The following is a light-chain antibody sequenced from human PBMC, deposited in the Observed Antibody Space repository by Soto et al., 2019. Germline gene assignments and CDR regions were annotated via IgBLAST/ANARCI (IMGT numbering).Light chain of an antibody. CDR2: SNN. J-gene: IGLJ3*02. CDR3: AAWDDSLNGRM. Sequence: QSVLTQPPSASGTPGQRVTISCSGSSSNIGSNSVNWFQQLPGMAPKLLIYSNNQRPSGVPDRFSGSKSGTSASLAISGLQSEDEADYYCAAWDDSLNGRMFGGGTKLTVL. V-gene: IGLV1-44*01. CDR1: SSNIGSNS.